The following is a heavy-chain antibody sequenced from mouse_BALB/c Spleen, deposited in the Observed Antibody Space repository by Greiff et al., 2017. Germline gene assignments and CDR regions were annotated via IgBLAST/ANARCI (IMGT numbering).Heavy chain of an antibody. CDR1: GYTFTSYT. D-gene: IGHD2-14*01. CDR3: ARWSRGYDDAMDY. V-gene: IGHV1-4*01. CDR2: INPSSGYT. Sequence: QVTLKVSGAELARPGASVKMSCKASGYTFTSYTMHWVKQRPGQGLEWIGYINPSSGYTNYNQKFKDKATLTADKSSSTAYMQLSSLTSEDSAVYYCARWSRGYDDAMDYWGQGTSVTVSS. J-gene: IGHJ4*01.